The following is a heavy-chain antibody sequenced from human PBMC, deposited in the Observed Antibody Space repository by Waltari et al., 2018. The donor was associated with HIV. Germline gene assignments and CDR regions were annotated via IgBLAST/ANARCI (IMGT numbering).Heavy chain of an antibody. CDR3: AKDWGYSYGPQPPGFDP. Sequence: EAQLLESGGGLVQPGGSLRLSCAASGFTFSSYAMSWVRQAPGKGVEWVSVISGSGGSTYYADSVKGRFTISRDNSKNTLYLQMNSLRAEDTAVYYCAKDWGYSYGPQPPGFDPWGQGTLVTVSS. CDR1: GFTFSSYA. J-gene: IGHJ5*02. CDR2: ISGSGGST. D-gene: IGHD5-18*01. V-gene: IGHV3-23*01.